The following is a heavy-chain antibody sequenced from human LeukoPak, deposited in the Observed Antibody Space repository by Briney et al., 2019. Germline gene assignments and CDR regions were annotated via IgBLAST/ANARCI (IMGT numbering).Heavy chain of an antibody. V-gene: IGHV3-7*03. Sequence: QPGGSLRLSCAASGFTFSSYWMSWVRQAPGKGLEWVAHIKQDGSEKYYVDSVKGRFTISRDNSKNILYLQISTLRAEDTAVYYCAKGVRRQIGNYFDNWGQGTLVTVSS. CDR2: IKQDGSEK. CDR3: AKGVRRQIGNYFDN. J-gene: IGHJ4*02. D-gene: IGHD2-15*01. CDR1: GFTFSSYW.